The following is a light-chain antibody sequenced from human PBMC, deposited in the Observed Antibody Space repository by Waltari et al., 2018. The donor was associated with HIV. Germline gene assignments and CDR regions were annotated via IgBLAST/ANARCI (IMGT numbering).Light chain of an antibody. CDR3: GTWDPRLGSAV. CDR2: DNN. J-gene: IGLJ3*02. V-gene: IGLV1-51*01. Sequence: QSVLTQPPSVSAAPGQKVTISCSVSSNFGNTFVSWYQHLPGAAPKLLIYDNNNRPSGISDRFSGSKPGTSATLGITGLQTGDEADYYCGTWDPRLGSAVFGGGTKLTVL. CDR1: SSNFGNTF.